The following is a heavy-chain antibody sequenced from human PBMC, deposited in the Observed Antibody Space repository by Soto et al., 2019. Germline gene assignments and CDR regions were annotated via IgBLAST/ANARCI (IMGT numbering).Heavy chain of an antibody. V-gene: IGHV1-18*01. CDR3: ARDMDTAMTKQNWFDP. D-gene: IGHD5-18*01. Sequence: GASVKVYCKASGYTFTSYGISWVRLAPGQGLEWMGWISAYNGNTNYAQKLQGRVTMTTDTSTSTAYMELRSLRSDDTAVYYCARDMDTAMTKQNWFDPWGQGTLVTVSS. CDR1: GYTFTSYG. J-gene: IGHJ5*02. CDR2: ISAYNGNT.